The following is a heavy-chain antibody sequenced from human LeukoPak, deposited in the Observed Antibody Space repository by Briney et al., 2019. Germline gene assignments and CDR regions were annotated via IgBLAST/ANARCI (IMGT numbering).Heavy chain of an antibody. V-gene: IGHV4-34*01. D-gene: IGHD2-21*02. CDR2: INHSGST. J-gene: IGHJ4*02. CDR1: GGSFSGYY. Sequence: TSSGTLSLTCAVYGGSFSGYYWSWIRQPPGKGLEWIGEINHSGSTNYNPSLKSRVTISVDTSKNQFSLKLSSVTAADTTVYYCARGALAVLAYCGGDCYSFFDYWGQGTLVTVSS. CDR3: ARGALAVLAYCGGDCYSFFDY.